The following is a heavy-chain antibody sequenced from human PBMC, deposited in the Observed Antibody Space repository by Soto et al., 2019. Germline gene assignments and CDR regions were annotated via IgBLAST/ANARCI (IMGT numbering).Heavy chain of an antibody. Sequence: QLQLQESGPGLVKPSETLSLTCTVSGGSISSIYYYWGWIRQPPGKGLEWLGSIYYSGSTYYNPSLKSRVTISVDTSKNQFSLKLSSVTAADTAVYYCARSRITMVRDDLYYFDYWGQGTLVTVSS. CDR2: IYYSGST. D-gene: IGHD3-10*01. CDR3: ARSRITMVRDDLYYFDY. V-gene: IGHV4-39*01. CDR1: GGSISSIYYY. J-gene: IGHJ4*02.